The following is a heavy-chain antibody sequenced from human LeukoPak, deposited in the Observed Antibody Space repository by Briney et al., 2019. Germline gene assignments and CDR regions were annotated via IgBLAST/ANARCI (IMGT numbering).Heavy chain of an antibody. CDR1: GITFSDYS. V-gene: IGHV3-48*04. D-gene: IGHD2-21*01. J-gene: IGHJ4*02. Sequence: GGSLRLSCAASGITFSDYSMNWVRQSPGKGLEWVSFISSGGTIIYYTDSVKGRFTISRDNAKNSLYLQMNSLRAEDTAVYYCARESYSARFDYWGQGTLVTVSS. CDR3: ARESYSARFDY. CDR2: ISSGGTII.